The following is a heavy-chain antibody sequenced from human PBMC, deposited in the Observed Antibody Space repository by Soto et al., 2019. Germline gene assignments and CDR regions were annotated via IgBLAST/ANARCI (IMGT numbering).Heavy chain of an antibody. CDR3: AKDRRGSSSGRRVGYNWFDP. V-gene: IGHV3-23*01. J-gene: IGHJ5*02. CDR1: GFTFSSYA. CDR2: ISGSGGST. D-gene: IGHD6-19*01. Sequence: SGGSLRLSCAASGFTFSSYAMSWVRQAPGKGLEWVSAISGSGGSTYYADSVKGRFTISRDNSKNTLYLQMNSLRAGDTAVYYCAKDRRGSSSGRRVGYNWFDPWGQGTLVTVSS.